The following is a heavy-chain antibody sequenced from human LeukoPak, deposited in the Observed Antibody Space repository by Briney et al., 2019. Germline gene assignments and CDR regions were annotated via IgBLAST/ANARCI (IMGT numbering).Heavy chain of an antibody. J-gene: IGHJ4*02. V-gene: IGHV3-21*04. D-gene: IGHD3-10*01. CDR2: ISSSSNL. CDR3: ARGYGSGSYLY. CDR1: GFTFSSYS. Sequence: GGSLRLSCAASGFTFSSYSMNWVRQAPGKGLEWVSFISSSSNLYYADSVTGRFTISRDNAKNSLYLQMNSLRAEDTALYYCARGYGSGSYLYWGQGTLVSVSS.